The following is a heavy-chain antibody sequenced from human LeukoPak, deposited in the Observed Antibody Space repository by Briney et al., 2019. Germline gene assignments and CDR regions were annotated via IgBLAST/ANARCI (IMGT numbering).Heavy chain of an antibody. CDR1: GYTFTSYG. J-gene: IGHJ4*02. D-gene: IGHD6-19*01. Sequence: ASVTVSCKASGYTFTSYGISWVRQAPGQGLEWLGWISAYNGNTNYAQKRQGRVTMTPDTSTSTAYMELRSLRSDDTAVYYCARERYSSVVDYWGQGTLVTVSS. CDR3: ARERYSSVVDY. V-gene: IGHV1-18*04. CDR2: ISAYNGNT.